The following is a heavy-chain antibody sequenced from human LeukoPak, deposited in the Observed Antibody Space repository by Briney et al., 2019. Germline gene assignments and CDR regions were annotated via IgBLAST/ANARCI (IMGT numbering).Heavy chain of an antibody. CDR3: ARVGRMVKGAFDI. Sequence: SETLSLTCTVSGGSISSGDYYWSWIRQPPGKGLEWIGYVYYSGSTYYNPSLKSRVTISVDTSKNQFSLKLSSVTAADTAVYYCARVGRMVKGAFDIWGQGTMVTVSS. D-gene: IGHD5-18*01. CDR1: GGSISSGDYY. J-gene: IGHJ3*02. CDR2: VYYSGST. V-gene: IGHV4-30-4*01.